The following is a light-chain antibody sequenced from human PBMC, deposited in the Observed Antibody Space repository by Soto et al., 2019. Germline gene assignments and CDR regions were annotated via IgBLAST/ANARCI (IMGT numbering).Light chain of an antibody. CDR1: QSVSNNY. V-gene: IGKV3D-20*01. J-gene: IGKJ1*01. CDR3: QQYGSSSWT. CDR2: GAS. Sequence: EMVFTQSPATLSLSPGDRATLSCGARQSVSNNYLAWYQQKPGLAPRLLIYGASYRANGIPDRFSGSGSGTDFTLTISSLEPEDFVVYYCQQYGSSSWTFGQGTKVDIK.